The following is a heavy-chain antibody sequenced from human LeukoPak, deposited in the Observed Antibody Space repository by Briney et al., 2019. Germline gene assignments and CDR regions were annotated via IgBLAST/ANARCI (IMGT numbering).Heavy chain of an antibody. J-gene: IGHJ3*02. CDR3: ARVACSGTSCGYDAFDI. V-gene: IGHV3-30*04. CDR1: GFTFSSHA. D-gene: IGHD2-2*01. Sequence: GGSLRLSCAASGFTFSSHAMHWVRQAPAKGLEWVAVISYDGSNKYYADSVKGRFTISRDNSKNTLYLQMNSLRAEDTAVYYCARVACSGTSCGYDAFDIWGQGAMVTVSS. CDR2: ISYDGSNK.